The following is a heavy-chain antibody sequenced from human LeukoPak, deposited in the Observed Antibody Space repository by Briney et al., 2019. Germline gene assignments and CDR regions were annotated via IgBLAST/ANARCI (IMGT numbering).Heavy chain of an antibody. Sequence: GGSLTLSCAASGFTFSSYWMHWVRQAPGKGLVWVSRTNSDGSSTSHSDSVKGRFTISRDNAKNTLYLQMNSLRADDTAVYYCARDFGGPLFDYWGQGTLVTVSS. CDR3: ARDFGGPLFDY. V-gene: IGHV3-74*01. J-gene: IGHJ4*02. D-gene: IGHD3-16*01. CDR1: GFTFSSYW. CDR2: TNSDGSST.